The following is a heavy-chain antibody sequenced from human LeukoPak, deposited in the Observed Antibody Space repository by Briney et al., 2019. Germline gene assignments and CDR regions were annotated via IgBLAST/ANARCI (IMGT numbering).Heavy chain of an antibody. CDR3: ARVRAARSYFDY. D-gene: IGHD3-10*01. V-gene: IGHV4-30-2*01. J-gene: IGHJ4*02. Sequence: SQTLSLTCTGSGGSISSGGYYWSWIRQPPGKGLEWIGYIYHSGSTYYNPSLKSRVTISVDRSKNQFSLKLSSVTAADTAVYYCARVRAARSYFDYWGQGTLVTVSS. CDR1: GGSISSGGYY. CDR2: IYHSGST.